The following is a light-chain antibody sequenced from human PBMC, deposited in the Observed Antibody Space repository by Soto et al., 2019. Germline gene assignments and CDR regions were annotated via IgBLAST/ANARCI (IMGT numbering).Light chain of an antibody. CDR3: QQYNNWPPVT. Sequence: EIVMTQSPATLSVSPGERATLSCRASQSVSSNLAWYQQKPGQAPRLLMYGASTRATGIPARFSGSGSGTEFTLTISSLQSEDFAFYYCQQYNNWPPVTCGQGTKLEIK. CDR1: QSVSSN. V-gene: IGKV3-15*01. J-gene: IGKJ2*01. CDR2: GAS.